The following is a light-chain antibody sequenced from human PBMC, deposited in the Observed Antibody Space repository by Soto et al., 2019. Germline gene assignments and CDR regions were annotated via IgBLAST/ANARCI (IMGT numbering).Light chain of an antibody. V-gene: IGKV3-11*01. J-gene: IGKJ5*01. Sequence: PGERATLSCRASQSVSSNLAWYQQKPGQAPRLLIYGASTRATGIPARFSGSGSGADFTLTISSLEPEDFAVYYCQQRNIWPPVTFGQGTRLEIK. CDR2: GAS. CDR3: QQRNIWPPVT. CDR1: QSVSSN.